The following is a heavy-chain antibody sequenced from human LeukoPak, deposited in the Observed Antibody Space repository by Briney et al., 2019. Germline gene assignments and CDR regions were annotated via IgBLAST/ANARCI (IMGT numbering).Heavy chain of an antibody. V-gene: IGHV3-30-3*01. CDR1: GFTFSSYA. Sequence: GGSLRLSCAASGFTFSSYAMHWVRQAPGKGLEWVAVISYDGSNKYYADSVKGRFTISRDNSKNTLYLQMNSLRAEDTAVYSCAKGLDSSSWYVFDYWGQGTLVTVPS. J-gene: IGHJ4*02. CDR3: AKGLDSSSWYVFDY. CDR2: ISYDGSNK. D-gene: IGHD6-13*01.